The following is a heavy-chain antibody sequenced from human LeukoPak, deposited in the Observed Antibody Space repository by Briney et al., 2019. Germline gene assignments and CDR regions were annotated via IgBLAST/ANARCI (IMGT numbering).Heavy chain of an antibody. V-gene: IGHV1-2*06. CDR3: ARGLGVKYDFWSGYSVDP. Sequence: ASVNGSCKASGYTFTVYYMHWVRQAPGQGLEWMGRINPNSGGTNYAKECQGRVTMTRDTSISTAYMELSRLRSDDTAVYYCARGLGVKYDFWSGYSVDPWGQGTLVTVSS. D-gene: IGHD3-3*01. CDR1: GYTFTVYY. CDR2: INPNSGGT. J-gene: IGHJ5*02.